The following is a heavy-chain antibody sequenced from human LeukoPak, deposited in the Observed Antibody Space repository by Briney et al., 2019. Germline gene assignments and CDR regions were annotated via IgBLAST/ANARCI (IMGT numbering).Heavy chain of an antibody. V-gene: IGHV3-9*01. CDR1: GFTFDDYA. Sequence: GGSLRLSCAASGFTFDDYAMHWVRQAPGKGLEWVSGISWNSGSIGYADSVKGRFTISRDNAKNSLYLQMNSLRAEDTALYYCAKDVDTAMVTGGMDVWGQGTTVTVSS. CDR2: ISWNSGSI. D-gene: IGHD5-18*01. J-gene: IGHJ6*02. CDR3: AKDVDTAMVTGGMDV.